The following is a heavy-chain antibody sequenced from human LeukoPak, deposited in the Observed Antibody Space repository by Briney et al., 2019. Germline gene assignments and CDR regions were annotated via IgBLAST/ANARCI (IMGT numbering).Heavy chain of an antibody. CDR1: VGTFSSYA. J-gene: IGHJ3*02. CDR3: ARGGSWNDFSAFDI. CDR2: IIPIYGTA. D-gene: IGHD1-1*01. Sequence: ASVKVSCKSSVGTFSSYAISWVRQAPGQGLEWMGGIIPIYGTANYAQKFRGRVTITTDESTSTAYMELSSLRSEDTAVYYCARGGSWNDFSAFDIWGQGTMVTVSS. V-gene: IGHV1-69*05.